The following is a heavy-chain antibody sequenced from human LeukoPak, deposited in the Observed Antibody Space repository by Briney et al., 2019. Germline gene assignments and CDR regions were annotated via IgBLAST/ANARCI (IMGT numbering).Heavy chain of an antibody. CDR1: GYTFTSYY. CDR3: AREWAGYGSGSYYYY. Sequence: SVKVSCKASGYTFTSYYMHWVRQAPGQGLEWMGGIIPLFGTANYAQKFLGRVIITADESTSTTYMYLSSLKSEDTAVYYCAREWAGYGSGSYYYYWGQGTLVTVTS. D-gene: IGHD3-10*01. V-gene: IGHV1-69*13. CDR2: IIPLFGTA. J-gene: IGHJ4*02.